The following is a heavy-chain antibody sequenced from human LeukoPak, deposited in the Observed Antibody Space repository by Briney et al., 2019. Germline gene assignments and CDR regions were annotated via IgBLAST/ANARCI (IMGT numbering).Heavy chain of an antibody. D-gene: IGHD3-3*01. CDR2: INHGGST. Sequence: SETLSLTCAVYGGSFSGYYWSWIRQPPGKGLEWIGEINHGGSTNYNPSLKSRFTISVDTSKNQFSLKLSSVTAADTAVYYGARGRLRDYDFWSGYQSSSYYFDYWGQGTLVTVSS. CDR3: ARGRLRDYDFWSGYQSSSYYFDY. J-gene: IGHJ4*02. V-gene: IGHV4-34*01. CDR1: GGSFSGYY.